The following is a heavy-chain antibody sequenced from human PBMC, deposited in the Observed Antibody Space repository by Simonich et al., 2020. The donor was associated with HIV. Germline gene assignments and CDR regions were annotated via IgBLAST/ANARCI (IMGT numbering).Heavy chain of an antibody. J-gene: IGHJ4*02. CDR3: ARRPMVVKAYYFDY. V-gene: IGHV5-51*01. Sequence: PGESLKISCKGSGYIFASYWIGWVRQMPGKGLEWMGSIYPGDSDTRYSLSFKGQVTISADKSISTAYLQWSSLKASDTAMYYCARRPMVVKAYYFDYWGQGTLVTVSS. CDR2: IYPGDSDT. D-gene: IGHD2-15*01. CDR1: GYIFASYW.